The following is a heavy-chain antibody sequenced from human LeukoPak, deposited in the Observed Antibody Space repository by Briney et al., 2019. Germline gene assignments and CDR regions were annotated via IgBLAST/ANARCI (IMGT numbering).Heavy chain of an antibody. CDR1: GGSISSYY. Sequence: PSEALSLTCTDPGGSISSYYWSWIRPPPGKGLEWIGSIYSSGSTNYNPSLKRRVTISVDTSKNQFSLKLSSVTAADTAVHYCARYVEFNYGMDVWGKGTTVTVSS. CDR3: ARYVEFNYGMDV. V-gene: IGHV4-59*01. J-gene: IGHJ6*04. CDR2: IYSSGST. D-gene: IGHD3-10*01.